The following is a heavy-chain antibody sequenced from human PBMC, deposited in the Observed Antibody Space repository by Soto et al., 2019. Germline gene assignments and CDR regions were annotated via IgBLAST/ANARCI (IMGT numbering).Heavy chain of an antibody. CDR3: ARPPKYYDFWSGYPSNYYYGMDV. J-gene: IGHJ6*02. CDR2: IIPIFGTA. CDR1: GGTFISYA. Sequence: SVKVSCKASGGTFISYAISWVRQAPGQGLEWMGGIIPIFGTANYAQKFQGRVTITADESTSTAYMELSSLRSEDTAVYYCARPPKYYDFWSGYPSNYYYGMDVWGQGTTVTVSS. D-gene: IGHD3-3*01. V-gene: IGHV1-69*13.